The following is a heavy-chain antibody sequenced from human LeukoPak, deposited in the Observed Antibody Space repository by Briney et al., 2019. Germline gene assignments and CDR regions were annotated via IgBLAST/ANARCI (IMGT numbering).Heavy chain of an antibody. CDR1: GFTFSSYS. V-gene: IGHV3-21*01. J-gene: IGHJ4*02. CDR2: ISSSSSYI. D-gene: IGHD3-10*01. CDR3: ARVYYYGSGTSKRKSAFDY. Sequence: PGGSLRLSCAASGFTFSSYSMNWVRQAPGKGLEWVSSISSSSSYIYYADSVKGRFTISRDNAKDSLYLQMNSLRAEDTAVYYCARVYYYGSGTSKRKSAFDYWGQGTLVTVSS.